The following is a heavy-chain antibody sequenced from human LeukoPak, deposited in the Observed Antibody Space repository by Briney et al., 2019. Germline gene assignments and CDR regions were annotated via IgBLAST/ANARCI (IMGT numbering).Heavy chain of an antibody. V-gene: IGHV1-46*01. J-gene: IGHJ3*02. CDR1: GYTFTSYY. D-gene: IGHD2-2*02. CDR3: ARGRKCDLSYCSSTSCYICDAFDI. CDR2: INPSGGST. Sequence: ASVKVSCKASGYTFTSYYVHWVRQAPGQGLEWMGIINPSGGSTSYAQKFQGRVTMTRDTSTSTVYMELSSLRSEDTAVYYCARGRKCDLSYCSSTSCYICDAFDIWGQGTMVTVSS.